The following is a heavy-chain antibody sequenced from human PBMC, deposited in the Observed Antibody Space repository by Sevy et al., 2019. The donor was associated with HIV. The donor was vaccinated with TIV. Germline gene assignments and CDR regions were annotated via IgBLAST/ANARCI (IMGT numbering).Heavy chain of an antibody. Sequence: SETLSLTCTVSGASITNYYWSWIRQPAGKGLEWIGRINTRGDTHYNPSFKSRVTMSLDTSQKHFSLKLSSVSAADTAVYYCARDIVGRGVFPTYYYHYYMDVWGKGTTVTVSS. CDR3: ARDIVGRGVFPTYYYHYYMDV. D-gene: IGHD3-10*01. J-gene: IGHJ6*03. CDR1: GASITNYY. V-gene: IGHV4-4*07. CDR2: INTRGDT.